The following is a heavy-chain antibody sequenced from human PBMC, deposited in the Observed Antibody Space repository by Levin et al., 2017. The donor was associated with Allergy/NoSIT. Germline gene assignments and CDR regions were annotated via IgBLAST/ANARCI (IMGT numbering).Heavy chain of an antibody. CDR3: AKGVETVVAAPFDY. CDR2: ISGSGGST. D-gene: IGHD2-15*01. CDR1: GFTFSSYA. V-gene: IGHV3-23*01. Sequence: PGESLKISCAASGFTFSSYAMSWVRQAPGKGLEWVSAISGSGGSTYYADSVKGRFTITRDNSKNTLYLQMNSLRAEDTAVYYCAKGVETVVAAPFDYWGQGTLVTVSS. J-gene: IGHJ4*02.